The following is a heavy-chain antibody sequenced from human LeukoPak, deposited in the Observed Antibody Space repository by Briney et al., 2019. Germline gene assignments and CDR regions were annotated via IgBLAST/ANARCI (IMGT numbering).Heavy chain of an antibody. CDR2: INPNSGGT. Sequence: ASVKVSCKASGYTFTGYYMHWVRQAPGQGLEWMGWINPNSGGTNYAQTFQGRVTMTRDTSISTAYMELSRLRSDDTAVYYCARDVRGSYYDSSGYYSPGYWGQGTLVTVSS. CDR3: ARDVRGSYYDSSGYYSPGY. V-gene: IGHV1-2*02. CDR1: GYTFTGYY. J-gene: IGHJ4*02. D-gene: IGHD3-22*01.